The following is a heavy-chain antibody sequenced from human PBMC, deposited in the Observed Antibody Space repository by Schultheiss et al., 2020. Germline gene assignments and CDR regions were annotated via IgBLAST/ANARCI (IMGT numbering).Heavy chain of an antibody. Sequence: ASVKVSCKVSGYTLTELSMHWVRQAPGKGLEWMGGFDPEDGETIYAQKFQGRVTMTEDTSTDTAYMELSSLRSEDTAVYYCATDASVTIFGVVTRGWFDPWGQGTLVTVSS. CDR2: FDPEDGET. D-gene: IGHD3-3*01. CDR3: ATDASVTIFGVVTRGWFDP. J-gene: IGHJ5*02. V-gene: IGHV1-24*01. CDR1: GYTLTELS.